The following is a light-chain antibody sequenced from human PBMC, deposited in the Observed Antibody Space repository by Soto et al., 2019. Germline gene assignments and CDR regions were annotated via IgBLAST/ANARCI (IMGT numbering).Light chain of an antibody. V-gene: IGKV3-15*01. CDR1: QNIHDK. CDR3: QQYNRWPLT. CDR2: DAS. J-gene: IGKJ4*01. Sequence: EIVMTQSPATLSVSPGERVSLSCRASQNIHDKLAWYQQKPGQTPRLLIYDASTRATGISGSFSGSGSGTEFTLTISRLQSEDFAVYYCQQYNRWPLTFGGGPKVEIK.